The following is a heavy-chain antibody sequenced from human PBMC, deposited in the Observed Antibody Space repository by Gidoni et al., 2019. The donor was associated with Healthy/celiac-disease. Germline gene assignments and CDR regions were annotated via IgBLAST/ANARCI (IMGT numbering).Heavy chain of an antibody. D-gene: IGHD6-13*01. CDR3: ARGLGGSSWYGWYFDL. CDR1: GDSLSSNIAA. CDR2: TYYRSKWYN. J-gene: IGHJ2*01. Sequence: QVQLQQSGPGLVKPSQTLSLTCSISGDSLSSNIAAWNWIRQSPSRGLERLGRTYYRSKWYNDYAVSVKSRITINPDTSKNQFSLQLNSVTPEDTAVYYCARGLGGSSWYGWYFDLWGRGTLVTVSS. V-gene: IGHV6-1*01.